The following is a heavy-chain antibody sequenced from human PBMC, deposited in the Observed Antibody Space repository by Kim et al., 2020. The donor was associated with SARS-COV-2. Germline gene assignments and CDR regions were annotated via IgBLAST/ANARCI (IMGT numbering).Heavy chain of an antibody. D-gene: IGHD1-1*01. CDR2: T. J-gene: IGHJ4*02. Sequence: THYNPSLKSRVTISVDTSKNQFSMKLSSVTAADTAVYYCAKNGPGYSFDYWGQGTLVTVSS. CDR3: AKNGPGYSFDY. V-gene: IGHV4-34*01.